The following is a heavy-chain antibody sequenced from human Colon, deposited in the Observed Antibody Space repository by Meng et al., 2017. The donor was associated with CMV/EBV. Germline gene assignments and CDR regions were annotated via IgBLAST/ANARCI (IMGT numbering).Heavy chain of an antibody. J-gene: IGHJ4*02. Sequence: EVQVVESGGGLVQPGGSLRLSCAASGFSVSSNYMGGVRQALGKGLEWVSVIHSDGTTNYADSVKGRFTISRDNSKNTLYLQMNSLRAEDTAVYYCATGKVRYFDFWGQGTLVTVSS. V-gene: IGHV3-66*02. CDR1: GFSVSSNY. CDR2: IHSDGTT. CDR3: ATGKVRYFDF.